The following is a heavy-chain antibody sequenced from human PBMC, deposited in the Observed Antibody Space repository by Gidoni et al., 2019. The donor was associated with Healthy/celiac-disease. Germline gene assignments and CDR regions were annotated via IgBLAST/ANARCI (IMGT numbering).Heavy chain of an antibody. CDR1: GGSVSSGSYY. CDR2: IYYSGST. V-gene: IGHV4-61*01. J-gene: IGHJ6*02. CDR3: ARRGEYPATGMDV. Sequence: QVQLQESGPGLVKPSETLSLTCTVSGGSVSSGSYYWSWIRQPPGKGLEWIGYIYYSGSTNYNPSLKSRVTISVDTSKNQFSLKLSSVTAADTAVYYCARRGEYPATGMDVWGQGTTVTVSS. D-gene: IGHD3-16*01.